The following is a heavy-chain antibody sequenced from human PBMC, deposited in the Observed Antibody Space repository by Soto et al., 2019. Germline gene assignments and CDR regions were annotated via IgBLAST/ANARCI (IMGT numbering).Heavy chain of an antibody. CDR2: ISGSGGST. CDR3: ARDATRYAFDI. J-gene: IGHJ3*02. V-gene: IGHV3-23*01. Sequence: GSLRPLCSSSGFTFSSYSISLVRQAPGKGLEWVSAISGSGGSTYYADSVKGRFTISRDNSKNTLYLQMNSLRAEDTAVYYCARDATRYAFDIWGQGTMVTVSS. D-gene: IGHD3-16*02. CDR1: GFTFSSYS.